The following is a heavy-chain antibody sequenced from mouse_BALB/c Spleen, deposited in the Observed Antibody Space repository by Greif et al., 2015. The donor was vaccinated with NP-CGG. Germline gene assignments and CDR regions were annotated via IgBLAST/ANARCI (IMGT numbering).Heavy chain of an antibody. D-gene: IGHD3-1*01. CDR3: ARRHYYFDY. Sequence: QVQLQQSGAELAKPGASVKMSCKASGYTFTSYWMHWVKQRPGQGLEWIGYINPSTGYTEYNQKFKDKATLTADKSSSTAYMQLSSLTSEDSAVYYCARRHYYFDYWGQGITLTVSS. V-gene: IGHV1-7*01. CDR2: INPSTGYT. J-gene: IGHJ2*01. CDR1: GYTFTSYW.